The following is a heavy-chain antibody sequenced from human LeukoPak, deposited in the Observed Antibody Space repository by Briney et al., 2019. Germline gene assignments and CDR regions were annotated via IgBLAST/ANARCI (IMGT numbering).Heavy chain of an antibody. V-gene: IGHV3-9*01. CDR2: ISWSGTTT. D-gene: IGHD3-16*01. CDR3: AKDESTGGFAPGYFYGMGV. J-gene: IGHJ6*02. CDR1: GFRFDDYG. Sequence: PGRSLRLFCVVSGFRFDDYGMHWVRQAPGKGLEWVSGISWSGTTTGYADSVKGRFTISRDSAKNSLYLQMDSLRVEDTALYYCAKDESTGGFAPGYFYGMGVWGQGTTVTVSS.